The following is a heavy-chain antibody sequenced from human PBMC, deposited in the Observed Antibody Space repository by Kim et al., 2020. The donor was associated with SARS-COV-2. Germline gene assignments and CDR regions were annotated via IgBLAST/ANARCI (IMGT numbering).Heavy chain of an antibody. J-gene: IGHJ4*02. V-gene: IGHV4-34*01. D-gene: IGHD2-2*01. Sequence: LKSRVTISVDTSKNQFSLKLSSVTAADTAVYYCARGVGVPAALLNCYFDYWGQGTLVTVSS. CDR3: ARGVGVPAALLNCYFDY.